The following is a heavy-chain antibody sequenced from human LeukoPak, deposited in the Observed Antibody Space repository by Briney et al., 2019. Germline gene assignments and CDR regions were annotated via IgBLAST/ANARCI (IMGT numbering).Heavy chain of an antibody. CDR2: IYYSGST. D-gene: IGHD3-3*01. Sequence: PSETLSLICTVSGDSISSSSYYWGWIRQPPGKGLEWIGSIYYSGSTYYNPSLKSRVTISVDTSKNQFSLKLSSVTAADTAVYYCARLGYYDFWIDYWGQGTLVTVSS. V-gene: IGHV4-39*01. J-gene: IGHJ4*02. CDR3: ARLGYYDFWIDY. CDR1: GDSISSSSYY.